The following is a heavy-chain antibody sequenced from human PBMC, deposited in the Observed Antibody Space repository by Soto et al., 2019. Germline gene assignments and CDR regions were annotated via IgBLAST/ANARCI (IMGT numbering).Heavy chain of an antibody. CDR3: ASDSLRNGYKNA. V-gene: IGHV3-48*03. J-gene: IGHJ5*02. Sequence: EAQLVESGGGLVQPGGSLRLSCAASGFTFSNDAMNWVLQAPGKGLEWVAYITSRGPTIYYADSVKGRFNISRDNAKTALDLQMNNLRAEDTAIYYCASDSLRNGYKNAWGQGTLVTVSS. CDR1: GFTFSNDA. CDR2: ITSRGPTI. D-gene: IGHD5-12*01.